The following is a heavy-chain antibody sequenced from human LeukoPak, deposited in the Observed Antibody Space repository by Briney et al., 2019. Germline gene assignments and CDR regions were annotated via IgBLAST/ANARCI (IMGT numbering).Heavy chain of an antibody. CDR2: IRVSGANT. V-gene: IGHV3-23*01. CDR3: AKERAGYTNPYYFDY. D-gene: IGHD3-16*02. CDR1: GFTFSTYA. Sequence: GGSLRLSCAASGFTFSTYAMTWVRQAPGKGLEWFSAIRVSGANTYYTDSVRGRFTISRDNSKNTLYLPMNSLRAEDTAVCYCAKERAGYTNPYYFDYWGQGTLVTVSS. J-gene: IGHJ4*02.